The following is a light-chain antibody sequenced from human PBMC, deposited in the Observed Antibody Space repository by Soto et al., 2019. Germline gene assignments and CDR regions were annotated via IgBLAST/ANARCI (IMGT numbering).Light chain of an antibody. CDR1: QTLSNNF. CDR2: GAS. V-gene: IGKV3-20*01. J-gene: IGKJ3*01. Sequence: NALTQSPGTLSLSPGESATLSCRASQTLSNNFLVWYQHKPGQAPRLLIYGASIRATSIPDRFSGSVSGTDFTLTISRLEPEDFALYYCQKYGSSPFTCGPGTRVDV. CDR3: QKYGSSPFT.